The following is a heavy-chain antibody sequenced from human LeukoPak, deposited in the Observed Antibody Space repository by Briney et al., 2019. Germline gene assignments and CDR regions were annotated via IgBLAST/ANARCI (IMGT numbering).Heavy chain of an antibody. D-gene: IGHD5-18*01. Sequence: GGSLRLSCAASGFTFSSYALHWVRQAPGKGLEWVSSISSSSSYIYYADSVKGRFTISRDNAKNSLYLQTNSLRAEDTAVYYCASGIQLWLSDYWGRGTLVTVSS. CDR1: GFTFSSYA. J-gene: IGHJ4*02. CDR2: ISSSSSYI. V-gene: IGHV3-21*01. CDR3: ASGIQLWLSDY.